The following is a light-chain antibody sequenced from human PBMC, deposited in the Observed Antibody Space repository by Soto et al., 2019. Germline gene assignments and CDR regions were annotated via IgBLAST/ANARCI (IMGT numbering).Light chain of an antibody. J-gene: IGKJ5*01. CDR3: QQYNNWPPIA. V-gene: IGKV3-15*01. CDR2: GAS. CDR1: QSVSSN. Sequence: EIVMKQSTATLSVSPGERATLSYRASQSVSSNLAWYQQKPGQAPRLLIYGASTRATGIPARFSGSGSGTEFTLTIRSLQSEDCAVYYCQQYNNWPPIAFGQGTRLEIK.